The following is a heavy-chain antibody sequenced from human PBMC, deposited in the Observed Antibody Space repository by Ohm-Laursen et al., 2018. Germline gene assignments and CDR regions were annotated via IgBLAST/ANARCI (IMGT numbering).Heavy chain of an antibody. D-gene: IGHD2-2*01. CDR2: FDPEDGET. V-gene: IGHV1-24*01. Sequence: GSSVKVSCNASGGTFSSYAISWVRQAPGKGLEWMGGFDPEDGETIYAQKFQGRVTMTEDTSTDTAYMELSSLRSEDTAVYYCARYHSPRDAFDIWGQGTMVTVSS. CDR1: GGTFSSYA. J-gene: IGHJ3*02. CDR3: ARYHSPRDAFDI.